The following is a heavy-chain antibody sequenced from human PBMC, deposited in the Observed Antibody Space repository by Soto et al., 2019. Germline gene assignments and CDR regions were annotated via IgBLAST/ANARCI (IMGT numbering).Heavy chain of an antibody. J-gene: IGHJ6*02. V-gene: IGHV3-30-3*01. Sequence: VGSLRLSCAASGFTISNYGMHWVRQAPGKGLEWVAVISYDGTITYYADSVKGRFTISRDNSKNTLYLQMNSLRTEDTAVYYCATTRVGPCSSSICFSGISDGMDVCVQRTTVTVSS. CDR1: GFTISNYG. CDR3: ATTRVGPCSSSICFSGISDGMDV. CDR2: ISYDGTIT. D-gene: IGHD2-2*01.